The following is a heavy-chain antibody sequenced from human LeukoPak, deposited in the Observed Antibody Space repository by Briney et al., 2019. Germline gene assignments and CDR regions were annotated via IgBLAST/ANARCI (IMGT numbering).Heavy chain of an antibody. V-gene: IGHV3-23*01. Sequence: GGSLRLSCAASGFTFSIYATSWVRQAPGKGLEWVSAISGSGASTSYADSVKGRFTISRDNSKNTLYLQMNSLRAEDTAVYFCAKGMVRGIINNYFDYWGQGTLVTVSS. CDR2: ISGSGAST. CDR1: GFTFSIYA. J-gene: IGHJ4*02. D-gene: IGHD3-10*01. CDR3: AKGMVRGIINNYFDY.